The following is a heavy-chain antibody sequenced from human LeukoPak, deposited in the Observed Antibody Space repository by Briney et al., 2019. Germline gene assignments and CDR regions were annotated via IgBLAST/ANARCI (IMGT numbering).Heavy chain of an antibody. Sequence: PGGSLRLSCAASGFTFSNAWMSWVRQAPGKGLEWVGRITSKSDGGTTDYAAPVKGRFTISRGDSKNTVHLQMNSLKSEDTAVYYCTTRLYSSGRFDYWGQGTLVTVSS. D-gene: IGHD6-19*01. CDR3: TTRLYSSGRFDY. V-gene: IGHV3-15*01. CDR2: ITSKSDGGTT. J-gene: IGHJ4*02. CDR1: GFTFSNAW.